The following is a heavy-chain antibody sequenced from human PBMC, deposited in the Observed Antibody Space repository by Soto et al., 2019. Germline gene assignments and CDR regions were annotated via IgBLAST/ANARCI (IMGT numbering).Heavy chain of an antibody. CDR3: AREVLRYFDFNYHYYGMDV. V-gene: IGHV4-34*01. CDR2: IYHSGST. CDR1: GGSFSGYY. J-gene: IGHJ6*02. Sequence: SETLSLTCAVYGGSFSGYYWSWIRQPPGKGLEWIGEIYHSGSTYYNPSLKSRVTISVDTSRNQFSLKLSSVTAADTGVYYCAREVLRYFDFNYHYYGMDVWGQGTTVTVSS. D-gene: IGHD3-9*01.